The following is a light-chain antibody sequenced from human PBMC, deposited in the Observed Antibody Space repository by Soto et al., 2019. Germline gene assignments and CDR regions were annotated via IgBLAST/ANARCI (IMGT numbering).Light chain of an antibody. CDR3: SSYAGSNNLV. J-gene: IGLJ2*01. V-gene: IGLV2-8*01. CDR2: EVS. Sequence: QSVLTQPPSASGSPRQSVTISCTGTSSDVGGYNYVSWYQQHPGKAPKLMIYEVSKRPSGVPDRFSGSKSGNTASLTVSGLQAEDEADYYCSSYAGSNNLVFGGGTKLTV. CDR1: SSDVGGYNY.